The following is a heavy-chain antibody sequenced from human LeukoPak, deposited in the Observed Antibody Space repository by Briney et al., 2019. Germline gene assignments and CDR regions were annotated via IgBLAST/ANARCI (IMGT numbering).Heavy chain of an antibody. V-gene: IGHV6-1*01. CDR2: TYYRSKWYN. J-gene: IGHJ4*02. Sequence: SQTLSLTCVISGDSVSSNSAAWNWIRQTPSRGLEWLGRTYYRSKWYNDYALSVKSRITINPDTSKNQFSLQLNSVTPEDTAVYYCAREASSSWYDEWYFDYWGQGTLVTVSS. CDR1: GDSVSSNSAA. CDR3: AREASSSWYDEWYFDY. D-gene: IGHD6-13*01.